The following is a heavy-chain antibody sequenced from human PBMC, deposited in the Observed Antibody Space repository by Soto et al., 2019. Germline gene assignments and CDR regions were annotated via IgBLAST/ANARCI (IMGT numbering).Heavy chain of an antibody. V-gene: IGHV3-23*01. CDR2: ISGSGGST. CDR3: AKRRYCSGGSCYYYYGMDV. J-gene: IGHJ6*02. Sequence: GGSLRLSCAASGFTFSSYAMSWVRQAPGKGLEWVSAISGSGGSTYYADSVKGRFTISRDNSKNTLYLQMNSLRAEDTAVYYCAKRRYCSGGSCYYYYGMDVWGQGTTVTVSS. D-gene: IGHD2-15*01. CDR1: GFTFSSYA.